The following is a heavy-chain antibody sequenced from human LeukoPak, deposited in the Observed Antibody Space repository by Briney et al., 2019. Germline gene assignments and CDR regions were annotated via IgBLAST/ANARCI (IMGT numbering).Heavy chain of an antibody. CDR3: ASEANSGYYSGTWFDP. D-gene: IGHD3-22*01. CDR2: IIPILGIA. CDR1: GGTFSSYA. V-gene: IGHV1-69*04. Sequence: SVKVSCKASGGTFSSYAISWVRPAPGQGLEWMGRIIPILGIANYAQKFQGRVTITADKSTSTAYMELSSLRSEDTAVYYCASEANSGYYSGTWFDPWGQGTLVTVSS. J-gene: IGHJ5*02.